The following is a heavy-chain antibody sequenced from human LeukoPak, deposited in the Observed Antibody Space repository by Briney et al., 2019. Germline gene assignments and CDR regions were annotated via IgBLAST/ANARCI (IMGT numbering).Heavy chain of an antibody. D-gene: IGHD5-12*01. CDR2: ISSSSSYI. J-gene: IGHJ6*03. V-gene: IGHV3-21*01. CDR1: GFTFSSYS. Sequence: GGSLRLSCAASGFTFSSYSMNWVRQAPGKGLEWVSSISSSSSYIYYADSVKGRFTVSRDNAKKSLYLQMKSLRAENTALYFWARGDAQFSGYDTLPYYYYMDVWGKGTTVTVSS. CDR3: ARGDAQFSGYDTLPYYYYMDV.